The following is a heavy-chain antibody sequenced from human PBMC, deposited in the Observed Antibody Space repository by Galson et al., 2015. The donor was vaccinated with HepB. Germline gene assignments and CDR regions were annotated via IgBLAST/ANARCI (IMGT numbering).Heavy chain of an antibody. D-gene: IGHD2-2*02. CDR2: IYYRSKWYN. Sequence: CAISGDSVSSNSAAWNWIRQSPSRGLEWLGRIYYRSKWYNDYAVSVKSRITINPDTSKNQFSLQLNSVTPEDTAVYYCAREGYCSSTSCYTKAFDIWGQGTRGTLSS. CDR1: GDSVSSNSAA. J-gene: IGHJ3*02. V-gene: IGHV6-1*01. CDR3: AREGYCSSTSCYTKAFDI.